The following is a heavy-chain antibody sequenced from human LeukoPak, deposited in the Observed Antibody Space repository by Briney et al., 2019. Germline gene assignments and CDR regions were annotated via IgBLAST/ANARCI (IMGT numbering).Heavy chain of an antibody. CDR3: AGDTPTARPQIDF. D-gene: IGHD3/OR15-3a*01. CDR2: IKGDRDGGTT. J-gene: IGHJ4*02. V-gene: IGHV3-15*01. Sequence: GGSLRLSCVASGFTFSYAWMTWVRQAPGKGLEWVARIKGDRDGGTTEYAAPVKGRFTVSRDDSKNTLYLQMNSLIIEDTAIYYCAGDTPTARPQIDFWGQGTLVTVSS. CDR1: GFTFSYAW.